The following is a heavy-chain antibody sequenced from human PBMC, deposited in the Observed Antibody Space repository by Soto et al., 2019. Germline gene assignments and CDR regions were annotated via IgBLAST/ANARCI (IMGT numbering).Heavy chain of an antibody. D-gene: IGHD3-10*01. CDR1: GYTFSNYD. Sequence: QVQLVQSGAELKKPGASVKVSCKASGYTFSNYDMNWVRQATGQGPEWIGWVNPNNGDTGYAQKFQGRVTLTTDISTTTADMEVTSLRSEDTAIYYCAKVSRKGSAIDFDYWGQGTLITVSS. CDR2: VNPNNGDT. CDR3: AKVSRKGSAIDFDY. J-gene: IGHJ4*02. V-gene: IGHV1-8*01.